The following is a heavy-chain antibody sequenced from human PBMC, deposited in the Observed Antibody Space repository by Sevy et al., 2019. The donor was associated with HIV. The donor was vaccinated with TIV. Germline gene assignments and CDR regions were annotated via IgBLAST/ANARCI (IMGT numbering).Heavy chain of an antibody. J-gene: IGHJ4*02. CDR3: TTVGDDFWSGYDY. CDR2: IRSKTDGGTT. Sequence: GGSLRLSCAASGFSFSHAWLHWVRQAPGKGLEWVGRIRSKTDGGTTDYAAPVKGRFSISRDDSKDMLYLQMNSLKTGDTAVYYCTTVGDDFWSGYDYWGQGTLVTVSS. CDR1: GFSFSHAW. D-gene: IGHD3-3*01. V-gene: IGHV3-15*07.